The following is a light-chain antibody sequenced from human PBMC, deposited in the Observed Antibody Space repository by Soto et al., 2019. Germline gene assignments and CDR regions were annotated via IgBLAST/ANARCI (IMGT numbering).Light chain of an antibody. CDR2: DVS. CDR1: SGDVGGCNY. V-gene: IGLV2-14*01. CDR3: SSYTSSSTLYV. J-gene: IGLJ1*01. Sequence: QSVLTQPASVSGSPGQSITISCTGTSGDVGGCNYVSWYQQHPGKAPKLMIYDVSNRPSGVSNRFSGSKSGNTASLTISGLQAEDEADYCCSSYTSSSTLYVFGTGTKVTVL.